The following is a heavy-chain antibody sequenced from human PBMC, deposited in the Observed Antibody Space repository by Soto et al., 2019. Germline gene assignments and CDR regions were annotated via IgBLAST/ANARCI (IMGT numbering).Heavy chain of an antibody. Sequence: ASVKVSCKASGYTFTGYYMHWVRQAPGQGLEWMGWINPNSGGTNYAQKFQGWVTMTRDTSISTAYMELSRLRSDDTAVYYCGRAPKEFTFYVFGGGYWGGAFDFWGKGTMVTAS. CDR3: GRAPKEFTFYVFGGGYWGGAFDF. CDR1: GYTFTGYY. D-gene: IGHD3-3*01. J-gene: IGHJ3*01. CDR2: INPNSGGT. V-gene: IGHV1-2*04.